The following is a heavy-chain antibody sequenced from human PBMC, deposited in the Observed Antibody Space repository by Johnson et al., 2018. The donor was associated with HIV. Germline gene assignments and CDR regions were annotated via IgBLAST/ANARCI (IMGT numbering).Heavy chain of an antibody. J-gene: IGHJ3*02. CDR1: GFTLRKPA. V-gene: IGHV3-33*01. CDR3: ARDPAAAALRAFDI. Sequence: QVQPVESGGRLVQPGRSLRLPCAASGFTLRKPAMHWVRQAPGKGLEWVTVIWYDGSNKHYADSVKGRFTISRDNSKNTLFLQMNSLRAEDTAVYYCARDPAAAALRAFDIWGQGTMVTVSS. CDR2: IWYDGSNK. D-gene: IGHD6-13*01.